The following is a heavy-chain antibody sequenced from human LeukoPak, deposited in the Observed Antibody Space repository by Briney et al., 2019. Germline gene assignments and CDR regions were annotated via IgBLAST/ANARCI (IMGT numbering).Heavy chain of an antibody. D-gene: IGHD5-18*01. V-gene: IGHV4-38-2*02. J-gene: IGHJ4*02. CDR1: GYSINSGYY. CDR2: IYHFGVT. CDR3: ATVSAQRYFDY. Sequence: PSEALSLTCTVSGYSINSGYYWGWVRQPPGKGLEWVGNIYHFGVTYYNPSLRSRVTISVDTSKNQFSLKLSSATAADTAVYYCATVSAQRYFDYWGQGTLVTVSS.